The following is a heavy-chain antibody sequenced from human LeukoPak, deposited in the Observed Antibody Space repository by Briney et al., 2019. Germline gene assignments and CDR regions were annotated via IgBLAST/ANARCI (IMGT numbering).Heavy chain of an antibody. D-gene: IGHD1-20*01. CDR2: IIPIFDTA. J-gene: IGHJ3*02. CDR1: GGTFSSYA. V-gene: IGHV1-69*06. CDR3: AKDEEVTGTNLGLILDAFDI. Sequence: SVKVSCKASGGTFSSYAISWVRQAPGQGLEWMGGIIPIFDTANYAQKFQGRVTITADKSTSTAYMELSSLRSEDTAVYFCAKDEEVTGTNLGLILDAFDIWGQGTMVTVSS.